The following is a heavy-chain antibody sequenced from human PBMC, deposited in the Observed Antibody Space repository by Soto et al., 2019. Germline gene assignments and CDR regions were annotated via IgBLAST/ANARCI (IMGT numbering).Heavy chain of an antibody. CDR2: IYHSGST. D-gene: IGHD3-10*01. J-gene: IGHJ4*02. Sequence: SETLSLTCAVSGYSISSGYYWGWIRQPPGKGLEWIGSIYHSGSTYYNPSLKSRVTISVDTSKNQFSLKLSSVTAADTAVYYCASLYYYGSGSPSYFDYWGQGTLVTVS. CDR1: GYSISSGYY. V-gene: IGHV4-38-2*01. CDR3: ASLYYYGSGSPSYFDY.